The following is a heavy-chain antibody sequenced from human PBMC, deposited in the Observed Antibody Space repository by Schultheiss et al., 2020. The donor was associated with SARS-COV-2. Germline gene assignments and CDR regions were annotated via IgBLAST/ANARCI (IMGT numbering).Heavy chain of an antibody. J-gene: IGHJ4*02. CDR1: GFTFTSSA. D-gene: IGHD1-26*01. V-gene: IGHV1-58*01. CDR3: ARQTSVGATDPDY. Sequence: SVKVSCKASGFTFTSSAVQWVRQARGQRLEWIGWIVVGSGNTNYAQKFQGRVTITADKSTSTAYMELSSLRSEDTAVYYCARQTSVGATDPDYWGQGTLVTVSS. CDR2: IVVGSGNT.